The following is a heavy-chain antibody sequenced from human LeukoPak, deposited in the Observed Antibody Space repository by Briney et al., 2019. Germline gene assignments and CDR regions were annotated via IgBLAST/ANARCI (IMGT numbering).Heavy chain of an antibody. CDR1: GFSLSNHW. CDR3: ARGHYGLDV. V-gene: IGHV3-7*01. Sequence: GGSLRLSCAASGFSLSNHWVTWVRQAPGKGPEWVAHINVNGSEKDFLDSVRGRFTISRDNSKNSVYLQMNTLRVEDTAVYHCARGHYGLDVWGQGTTVTVSS. CDR2: INVNGSEK. J-gene: IGHJ6*02.